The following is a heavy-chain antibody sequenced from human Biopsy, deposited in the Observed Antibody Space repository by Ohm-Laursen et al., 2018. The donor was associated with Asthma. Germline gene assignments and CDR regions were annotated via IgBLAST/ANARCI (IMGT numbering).Heavy chain of an antibody. CDR2: INSDNGNT. CDR1: RYMFINYA. V-gene: IGHV1-3*01. Sequence: ASVKVSCKASRYMFINYAMHWVRQAPGQRLEWMGWINSDNGNTKYSQNFQGRVTIIRDTSASTSYMELSSLRSEDTAVYYCARTYYDFLTGQVNDAFAMWGQGTMVTVSS. J-gene: IGHJ3*02. CDR3: ARTYYDFLTGQVNDAFAM. D-gene: IGHD3-9*01.